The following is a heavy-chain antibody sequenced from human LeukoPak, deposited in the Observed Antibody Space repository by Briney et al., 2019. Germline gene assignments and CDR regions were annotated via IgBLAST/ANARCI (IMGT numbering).Heavy chain of an antibody. CDR2: IYTSGST. V-gene: IGHV4-61*02. Sequence: SETLSLTCTVSGYSISSGYYWSWIRQPAGKGLEWIGRIYTSGSTNYNPSLKSRVTISVDTSKNQFSLKLSSVTAADTAVYYCARAIEWYSSGWYFWFDPWGQGTLVTVSS. CDR3: ARAIEWYSSGWYFWFDP. J-gene: IGHJ5*02. D-gene: IGHD6-19*01. CDR1: GYSISSGYY.